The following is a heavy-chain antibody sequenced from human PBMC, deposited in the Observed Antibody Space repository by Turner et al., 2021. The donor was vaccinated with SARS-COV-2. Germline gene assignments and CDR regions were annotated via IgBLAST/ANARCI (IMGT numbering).Heavy chain of an antibody. V-gene: IGHV3-30*18. D-gene: IGHD4-4*01. J-gene: IGHJ4*02. CDR3: AKQQGLYSNPMYYFDY. CDR2: TSYDGSNN. Sequence: QVQLVESGGGVVQPGRSLRLSCAASGFTFSSSGMHWVRQAPGKGLEWVAVTSYDGSNNYYADSVKGRLTIYRDNSKNTLYLQMNSVGDEDTAVYYCAKQQGLYSNPMYYFDYWGQGTLVTVTS. CDR1: GFTFSSSG.